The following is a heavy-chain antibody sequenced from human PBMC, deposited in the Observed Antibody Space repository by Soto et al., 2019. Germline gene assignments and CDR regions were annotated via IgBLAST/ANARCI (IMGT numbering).Heavy chain of an antibody. D-gene: IGHD2-2*01. CDR3: AGGSSLCWECFHH. V-gene: IGHV4-59*01. J-gene: IGHJ1*01. Sequence: QVQLQESGPGLVKPSETLSLTCNVPGGSISSYYWSWIRQPPGKELEYIGHVYNSGSTIHSPSLKSRATISVDTSKNPFSLKMTSVTAADTAVYYCAGGSSLCWECFHHWGQGILITVSS. CDR2: VYNSGST. CDR1: GGSISSYY.